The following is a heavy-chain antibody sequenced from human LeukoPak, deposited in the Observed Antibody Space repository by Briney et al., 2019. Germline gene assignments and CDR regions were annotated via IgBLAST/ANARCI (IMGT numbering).Heavy chain of an antibody. CDR3: VKDLGSAITSALALDV. Sequence: GGSLRLSCAASGFTFRSYWMTWVRQYPGKGLEWVANIKQDGSETYYADSVKGRFTISRDNRKNLLHLQMNSLRPDDSAVYYCVKDLGSAITSALALDVWGQGTTVTVSS. V-gene: IGHV3-7*03. CDR2: IKQDGSET. D-gene: IGHD2-15*01. CDR1: GFTFRSYW. J-gene: IGHJ6*02.